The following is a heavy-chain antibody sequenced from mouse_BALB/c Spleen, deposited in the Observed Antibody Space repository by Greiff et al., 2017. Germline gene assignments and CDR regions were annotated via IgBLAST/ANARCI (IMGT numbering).Heavy chain of an antibody. J-gene: IGHJ1*01. CDR1: GYTFTSYW. V-gene: IGHV1-87*01. D-gene: IGHD2-3*01. CDR3: AQDGYYEGGYFDV. CDR2: IYPGDGDT. Sequence: VQLQQSGAELARPGASVKLSCKASGYTFTSYWMQWVKQRPGQGLEWIGAIYPGDGDTRYTQKFKGKATLTADKSSSTAYMQLSSLASEDSAVYDCAQDGYYEGGYFDVWGAGTTVTVSS.